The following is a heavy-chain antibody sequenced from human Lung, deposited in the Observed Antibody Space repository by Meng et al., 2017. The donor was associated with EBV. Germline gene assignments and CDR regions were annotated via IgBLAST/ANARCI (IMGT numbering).Heavy chain of an antibody. J-gene: IGHJ4*02. D-gene: IGHD2-8*02. CDR2: IIHGGSP. CDR1: GGSLSGAY. Sequence: QAGCDRPSKASESRPLTCPGNGGSLSGAYWNWIRQPPGKGLEWIGEIIHGGSPSYNPSLKSRVTISIDTSKNQLSLMLSSVTAADTAVYYCARRPTGIDYWGQGTLVTVSS. CDR3: ARRPTGIDY. V-gene: IGHV4-34*12.